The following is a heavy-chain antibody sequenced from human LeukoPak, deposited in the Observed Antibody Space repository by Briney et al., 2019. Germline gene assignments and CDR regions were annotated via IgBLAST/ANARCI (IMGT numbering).Heavy chain of an antibody. CDR3: ARDYDILTGYPMGYYYYGMDV. V-gene: IGHV1-2*02. CDR2: INPNSGGT. J-gene: IGHJ6*02. D-gene: IGHD3-9*01. CDR1: GYTFTGYY. Sequence: ASVKVSCKASGYTFTGYYMHWARQAPGQGLEWMGWINPNSGGTNYAQKFQGRVTMTRDTSISTAYMELSRLRSDDTAVYYCARDYDILTGYPMGYYYYGMDVWGQGTTVTVSS.